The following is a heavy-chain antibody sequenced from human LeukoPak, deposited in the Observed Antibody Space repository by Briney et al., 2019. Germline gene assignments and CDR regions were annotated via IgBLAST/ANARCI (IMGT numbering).Heavy chain of an antibody. CDR1: GGTFSSYA. D-gene: IGHD6-19*01. CDR3: ARTSGWSYQDLDY. Sequence: GASVKASCKASGGTFSSYAISWVRQAPGQGLEWMGGIIPIFGTANYAQKFQGRVTITADESTSTAYMELSSLRSEDTAVYYCARTSGWSYQDLDYWGQGTLVTVSS. CDR2: IIPIFGTA. J-gene: IGHJ4*02. V-gene: IGHV1-69*13.